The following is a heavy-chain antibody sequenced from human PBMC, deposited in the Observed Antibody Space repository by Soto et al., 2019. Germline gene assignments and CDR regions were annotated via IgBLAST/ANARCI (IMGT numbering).Heavy chain of an antibody. Sequence: GGSLRLSCAASGFTFSSYSMNWVRQAPGKGLEWVSYISSSSSTIYYADSVKGRFTISRDNAKNSLYLQMNSLRAEDTAVYYCAREYQLLSAASDYWGQGTLVTVSS. V-gene: IGHV3-48*01. CDR1: GFTFSSYS. J-gene: IGHJ4*02. CDR3: AREYQLLSAASDY. CDR2: ISSSSSTI. D-gene: IGHD2-2*01.